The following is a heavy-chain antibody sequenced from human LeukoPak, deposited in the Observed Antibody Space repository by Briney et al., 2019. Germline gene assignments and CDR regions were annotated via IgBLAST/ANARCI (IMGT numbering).Heavy chain of an antibody. CDR2: ISYDGSNK. J-gene: IGHJ1*01. CDR1: GFTFSSYG. V-gene: IGHV3-30*03. Sequence: GGSLRLSCAASGFTFSSYGMHWVRQAPGKGLEWVAVISYDGSNKYYADSVKGRFTISRDNSKNTLYLQMNSLRAEDTAVYYCARERRIVGATHMGYFQHWGQGTLVTVSS. CDR3: ARERRIVGATHMGYFQH. D-gene: IGHD1-26*01.